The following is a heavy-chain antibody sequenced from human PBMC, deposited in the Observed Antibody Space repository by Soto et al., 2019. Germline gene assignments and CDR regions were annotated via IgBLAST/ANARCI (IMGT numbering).Heavy chain of an antibody. D-gene: IGHD3-9*01. Sequence: ASVKVSCKASGYTFTSYGISWVRQAPGQGLEWMGWISAYNGNTNYAQKLQGRVTMTTDTSTSTAYMELRSLRSDDTAVYYCARVGGTYYDILPGYYFFDYWGQGTLVTVSS. J-gene: IGHJ4*02. V-gene: IGHV1-18*01. CDR2: ISAYNGNT. CDR3: ARVGGTYYDILPGYYFFDY. CDR1: GYTFTSYG.